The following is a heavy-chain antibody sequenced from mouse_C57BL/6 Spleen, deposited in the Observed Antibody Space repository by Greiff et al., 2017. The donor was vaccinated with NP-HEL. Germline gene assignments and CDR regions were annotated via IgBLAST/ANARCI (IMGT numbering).Heavy chain of an antibody. CDR1: GYTFTSYW. J-gene: IGHJ1*03. CDR2: IYPSDSET. V-gene: IGHV1-61*01. D-gene: IGHD1-1*01. CDR3: ARSFYYGSVWYFDV. Sequence: VQLQQPGAELVRPGSSVKLSCKASGYTFTSYWMDWVKQRPGQGLEWIGNIYPSDSETHYNQKFKDKATLTVDKSSSTAYMQLSSLTSEDSAVYYCARSFYYGSVWYFDVWGTGTTVTVSS.